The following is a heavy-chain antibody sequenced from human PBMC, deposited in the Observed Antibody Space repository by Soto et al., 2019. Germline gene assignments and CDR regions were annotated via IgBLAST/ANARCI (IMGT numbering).Heavy chain of an antibody. CDR1: GFTFTRYS. V-gene: IGHV3-21*06. J-gene: IGHJ4*02. CDR3: ARESEDLTSNFDY. CDR2: ISSTTNYI. Sequence: GGSLRLSCAASGFTFTRYSMNWVRQAPGKGLEWVSSISSTTNYIYYGDSMKGRFTISRDNAKNSLYLEMNSLRAEDMAVYYCARESEDLTSNFDYWGQGTLVTVSS.